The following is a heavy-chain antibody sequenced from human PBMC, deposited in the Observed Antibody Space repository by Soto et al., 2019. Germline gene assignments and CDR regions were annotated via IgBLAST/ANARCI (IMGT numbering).Heavy chain of an antibody. J-gene: IGHJ4*02. V-gene: IGHV3-23*01. CDR3: WTTGTTWMDY. CDR2: ISGSGGST. CDR1: GFTFSSYA. D-gene: IGHD1-7*01. Sequence: EVQLLESGGGLVQPGGSLRLSCAASGFTFSSYAMSWVRQAPGKGLEWVSAISGSGGSTYYADSVRGRFTISRDNSKNTLYLQMNSLRAEDTAVDYCWTTGTTWMDYWGQGTLVTVSS.